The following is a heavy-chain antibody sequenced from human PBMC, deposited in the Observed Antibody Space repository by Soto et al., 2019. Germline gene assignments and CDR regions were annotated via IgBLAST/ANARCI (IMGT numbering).Heavy chain of an antibody. V-gene: IGHV2-70*01. D-gene: IGHD3-22*01. CDR1: GFSLSTSGMC. Sequence: SGPTLVNPTHTLTLTCTFSGFSLSTSGMCVSWIRQPPGKALEWLALIDWDDDKYYSTSLKTRLTISKDTSKNQVVLTMTNMDPVDTATYYCARIRNYYDSSGYQYYYYGMDVWGKGTTVTDSS. CDR3: ARIRNYYDSSGYQYYYYGMDV. CDR2: IDWDDDK. J-gene: IGHJ6*04.